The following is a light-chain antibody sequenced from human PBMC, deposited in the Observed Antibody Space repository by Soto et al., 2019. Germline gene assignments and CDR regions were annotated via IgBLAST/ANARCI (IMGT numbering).Light chain of an antibody. CDR2: STN. J-gene: IGLJ2*01. Sequence: QTVVTQEPSLSVSPGGTVTLTCGLSSGSVSTSYYPSWYQQTPGQAPRTLIYSTNTRSSGVPDRFSGSILGNKAALTITGAQADDESDYYCLLYMGNAIVLFGGGTKLNVL. CDR3: LLYMGNAIVL. CDR1: SGSVSTSYY. V-gene: IGLV8-61*01.